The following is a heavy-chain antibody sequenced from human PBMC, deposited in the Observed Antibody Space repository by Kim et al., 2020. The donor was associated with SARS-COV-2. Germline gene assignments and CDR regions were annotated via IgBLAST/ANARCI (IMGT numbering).Heavy chain of an antibody. CDR2: ISGDATST. D-gene: IGHD3-22*01. CDR1: GFTFHNYA. V-gene: IGHV3-43*02. CDR3: TPHDSSWFDP. Sequence: GGSLRLSCAVSGFTFHNYAMHWVRQPPGKGLEWVSFISGDATSTYYADSVKGRFTISRDNSKNSLYLQVNSLRTEDTALYYCTPHDSSWFDPWGQGTLVTGSS. J-gene: IGHJ5*02.